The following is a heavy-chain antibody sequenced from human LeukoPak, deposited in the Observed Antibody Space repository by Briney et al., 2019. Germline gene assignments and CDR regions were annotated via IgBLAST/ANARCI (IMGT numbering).Heavy chain of an antibody. CDR3: ARGLEDSSGWYYFDY. CDR2: IWYDGSNK. Sequence: PGRSLRLSCAASGFTFSNYGMHWVRQAPGKGLEWVAVIWYDGSNKYYADSVKGRFTISRDNSKNTLYLQMNSLRAEDTAVYYCARGLEDSSGWYYFDYWGQGTLVTVSS. D-gene: IGHD6-19*01. CDR1: GFTFSNYG. V-gene: IGHV3-33*01. J-gene: IGHJ4*02.